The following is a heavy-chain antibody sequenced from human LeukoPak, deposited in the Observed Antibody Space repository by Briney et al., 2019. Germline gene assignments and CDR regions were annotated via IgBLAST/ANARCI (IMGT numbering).Heavy chain of an antibody. CDR3: ARDGGGYYYDSSGELNY. CDR2: INPNSGGT. CDR1: GNTFTGYY. D-gene: IGHD3-22*01. V-gene: IGHV1-2*02. Sequence: ASVKVSCKASGNTFTGYYMHWVRQAPGQGLEWMGWINPNSGGTNYAQKFQGRVTMTRDTSISTAYMELSRLRSDDTAVYYCARDGGGYYYDSSGELNYWGQGTLVTVSS. J-gene: IGHJ4*02.